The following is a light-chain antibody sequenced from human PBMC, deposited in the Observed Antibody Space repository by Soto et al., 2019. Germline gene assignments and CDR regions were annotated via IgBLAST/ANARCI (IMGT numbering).Light chain of an antibody. V-gene: IGLV2-11*01. CDR1: SSDVGGYNY. J-gene: IGLJ1*01. CDR3: CSYAGSSSYV. Sequence: QSLLTQPRSVSGSPGQSVTISCTGTSSDVGGYNYVSWYQRHPGKAPKLMIYTVTKRPSGVPDRFSGSKSDNTASLTISGLQADDEADYYCCSYAGSSSYVFGTGTKVTVL. CDR2: TVT.